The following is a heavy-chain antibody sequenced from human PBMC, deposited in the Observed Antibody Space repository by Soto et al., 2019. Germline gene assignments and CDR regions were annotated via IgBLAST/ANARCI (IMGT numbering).Heavy chain of an antibody. CDR1: GGSISSSSYY. CDR3: AKGGSGSYSNAFDI. CDR2: SYYSGST. D-gene: IGHD3-10*01. Sequence: SETLSLTCTVSGGSISSSSYYWGWIRQPPGKGLEWIGSSYYSGSTYYNPSLKSRVTISVDTSKNQFSLKLSSVTAADTAVYYCAKGGSGSYSNAFDIWGQGTTVTVSS. V-gene: IGHV4-39*01. J-gene: IGHJ3*02.